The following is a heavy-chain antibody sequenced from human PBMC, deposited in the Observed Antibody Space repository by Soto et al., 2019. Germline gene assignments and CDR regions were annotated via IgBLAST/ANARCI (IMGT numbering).Heavy chain of an antibody. D-gene: IGHD2-15*01. Sequence: PGGSLRLSCAASGFTFSNAWMSWVRQAPGKGLEWVGRIKSKTDGGTTDYAAPVKGRSTISRDDSKTTLYLHMNSLKAEDTGVYYCTTDCSGGSCYPGAYYYYYAMDVWGLGTTVTVSS. J-gene: IGHJ6*02. CDR3: TTDCSGGSCYPGAYYYYYAMDV. V-gene: IGHV3-15*01. CDR2: IKSKTDGGTT. CDR1: GFTFSNAW.